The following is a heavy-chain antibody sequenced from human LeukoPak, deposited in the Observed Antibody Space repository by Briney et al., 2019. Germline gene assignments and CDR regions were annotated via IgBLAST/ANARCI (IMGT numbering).Heavy chain of an antibody. CDR2: MNPNSGNT. J-gene: IGHJ6*03. Sequence: GASVTVSCKASGYTFTSYDINWVRQATGQGLEWMGWMNPNSGNTGYAQKFQGRVTMTRNTSISTAYMELSSLRSEDTAVYYCARGLRGVLAARPRRYYYYYMDVWGKGTTVTVSS. CDR3: ARGLRGVLAARPRRYYYYYMDV. V-gene: IGHV1-8*01. D-gene: IGHD6-6*01. CDR1: GYTFTSYD.